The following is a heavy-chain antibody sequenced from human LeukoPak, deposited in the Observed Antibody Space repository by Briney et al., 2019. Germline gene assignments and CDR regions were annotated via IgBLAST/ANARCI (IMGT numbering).Heavy chain of an antibody. D-gene: IGHD7-27*01. CDR1: GGSISSGGYY. J-gene: IGHJ3*02. CDR2: IYYSGNT. V-gene: IGHV4-61*08. Sequence: PSETLSLTCTVSGGSISSGGYYWGWIRQPPGKELEWIAYIYYSGNTNYNPSLKSRVAISVDTSNNQFSLNLNSVTAADTAVYYCARGSRGDGAAFDIWGQGTMVTVSS. CDR3: ARGSRGDGAAFDI.